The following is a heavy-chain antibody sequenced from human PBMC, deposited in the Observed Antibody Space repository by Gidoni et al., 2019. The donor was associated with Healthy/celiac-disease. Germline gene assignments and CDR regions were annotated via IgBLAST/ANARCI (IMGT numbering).Heavy chain of an antibody. J-gene: IGHJ5*02. Sequence: QVQLLESGGGVVLPGGSLSPSCAASGLPFSSYGMHWVRQAPGKGLEWVAFIRYDGSNKYYADSVKGRFTISRDNSKNTLYLQMNSLRAEDTAVYYCAKDFWQQRESLNWFDPWGQGTLVTVSS. V-gene: IGHV3-30*02. D-gene: IGHD6-13*01. CDR1: GLPFSSYG. CDR2: IRYDGSNK. CDR3: AKDFWQQRESLNWFDP.